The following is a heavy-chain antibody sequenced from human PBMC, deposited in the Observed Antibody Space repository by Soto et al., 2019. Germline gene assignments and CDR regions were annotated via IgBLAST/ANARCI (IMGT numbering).Heavy chain of an antibody. Sequence: RLSCAASGFTFSSYAMSWVRQAPGKGLEWVSAISGSGGSTYYADSVKGRFTISRDNSKNTLYLQMNSLRAEDTAVYYCAKDPEDIVVVPAAREFDYWGQGTLVTVSS. J-gene: IGHJ4*02. V-gene: IGHV3-23*01. CDR3: AKDPEDIVVVPAAREFDY. CDR1: GFTFSSYA. CDR2: ISGSGGST. D-gene: IGHD2-2*01.